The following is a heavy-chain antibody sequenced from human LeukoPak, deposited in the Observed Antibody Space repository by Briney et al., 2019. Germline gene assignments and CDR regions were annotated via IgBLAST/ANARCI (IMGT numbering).Heavy chain of an antibody. Sequence: GGSLRLSCAASGFPFRNYWMHWVRQAPGKGLVWVSRVNSDGSTTNYADSVKGRFTISRDNAENSLYLQMNSLRAEDTAVHYCATTDYHDSSGSMLWGQGTLVTVSS. V-gene: IGHV3-74*01. CDR3: ATTDYHDSSGSML. D-gene: IGHD3-22*01. CDR2: VNSDGSTT. J-gene: IGHJ4*02. CDR1: GFPFRNYW.